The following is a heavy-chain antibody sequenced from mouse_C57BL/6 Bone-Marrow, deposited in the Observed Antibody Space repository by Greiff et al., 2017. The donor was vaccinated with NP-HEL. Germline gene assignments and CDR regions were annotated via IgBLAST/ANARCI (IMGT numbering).Heavy chain of an antibody. D-gene: IGHD1-1*01. J-gene: IGHJ4*01. CDR1: GYTFTSYW. CDR2: IDPSDRYT. CDR3: AATTVVATDAMDY. V-gene: IGHV1-50*01. Sequence: QVQLQQPGAELVKPGASVKLSCKASGYTFTSYWMQWVKQRPGQGLEWIGEIDPSDRYTNYNQKFKGKATLTVDTSSSTAYMQLSSLTSEDSAVYYCAATTVVATDAMDYWGQGTSVTVSS.